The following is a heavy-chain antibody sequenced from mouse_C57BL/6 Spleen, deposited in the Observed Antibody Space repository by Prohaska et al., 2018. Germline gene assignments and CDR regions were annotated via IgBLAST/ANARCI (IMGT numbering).Heavy chain of an antibody. V-gene: IGHV1-26*01. CDR3: ARTGGGTTRLDY. Sequence: YMGKATLTVDKSSSTVYMELRSLTPEDSAAYYCARTGGGTTRLDYWGQGTTLTVSS. D-gene: IGHD1-1*01. J-gene: IGHJ2*01.